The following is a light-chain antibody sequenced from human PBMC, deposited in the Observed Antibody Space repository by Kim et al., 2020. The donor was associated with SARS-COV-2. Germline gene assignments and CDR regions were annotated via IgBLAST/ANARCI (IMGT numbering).Light chain of an antibody. V-gene: IGLV1-44*01. CDR2: TNT. Sequence: GQRVTISCSGSSSNIGSKAVNWYQQLPGTAPKLLIYTNTQRPSGVPDRFSGYKSGTSASLAISGLQSEDEADYYCAAWDDSLNGVIFGGGTQLTVL. J-gene: IGLJ2*01. CDR3: AAWDDSLNGVI. CDR1: SSNIGSKA.